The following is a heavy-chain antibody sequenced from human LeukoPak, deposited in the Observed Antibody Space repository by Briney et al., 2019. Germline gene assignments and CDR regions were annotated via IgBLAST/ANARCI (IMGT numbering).Heavy chain of an antibody. CDR2: IIPIFGIA. V-gene: IGHV1-69*04. CDR1: GGTFSSYA. Sequence: SVKVSCKASGGTFSSYAISWVRQAPGQGLEWMGRIIPIFGIANYAQKFQGRVTITADKSTSTAYMELSSLRPEDTAVYYCARGPRGYYFDYWGQGTLVTVSS. CDR3: ARGPRGYYFDY. J-gene: IGHJ4*02.